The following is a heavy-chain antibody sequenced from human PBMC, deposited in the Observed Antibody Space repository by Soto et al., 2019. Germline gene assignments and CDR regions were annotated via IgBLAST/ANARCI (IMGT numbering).Heavy chain of an antibody. V-gene: IGHV1-8*01. D-gene: IGHD6-6*01. Sequence: ASVKVCCKASGYTFTSYDINWVRQATGQGLEWMGWMNPNSGNTGYAQKFQGRVTMTRNTSISTAYMELSSLTSDDTALYYCAKDLTRQLAYWLDPWGQGTQVTVSS. CDR1: GYTFTSYD. CDR2: MNPNSGNT. J-gene: IGHJ5*02. CDR3: AKDLTRQLAYWLDP.